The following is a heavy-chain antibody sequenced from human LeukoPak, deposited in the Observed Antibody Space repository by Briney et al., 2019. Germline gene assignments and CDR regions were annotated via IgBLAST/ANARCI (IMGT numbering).Heavy chain of an antibody. Sequence: PETVSLTCTVSGGSISSSSYFWGWIRQPPGKGLEWIGSIHYTGKTYYNPSLKSRVAISADTSKNQFSLRLTSVTAADTTVYYCARQKRSHYDGTSYSFLNVFDIWGQGTMVTVSS. J-gene: IGHJ3*02. CDR3: ARQKRSHYDGTSYSFLNVFDI. CDR2: IHYTGKT. D-gene: IGHD3-22*01. V-gene: IGHV4-39*01. CDR1: GGSISSSSYF.